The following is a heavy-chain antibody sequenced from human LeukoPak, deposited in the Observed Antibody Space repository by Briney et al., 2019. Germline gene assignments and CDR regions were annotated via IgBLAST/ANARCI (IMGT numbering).Heavy chain of an antibody. D-gene: IGHD2-2*01. Sequence: GGSLRLSCAASGFTFSSYAMSWVRQAPGKGLEWVSAISGSGGSTYYADSVKGRFTISRDNSKNTLYLQMNSLKAEDTAVYYCAKAGFGGQLLTFDYWGQGTLVTVSS. J-gene: IGHJ4*02. CDR1: GFTFSSYA. V-gene: IGHV3-23*01. CDR3: AKAGFGGQLLTFDY. CDR2: ISGSGGST.